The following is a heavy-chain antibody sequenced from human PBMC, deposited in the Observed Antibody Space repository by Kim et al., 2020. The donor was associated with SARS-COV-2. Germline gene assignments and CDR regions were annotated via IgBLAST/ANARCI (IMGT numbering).Heavy chain of an antibody. CDR3: ARDSAGQNWYFDL. V-gene: IGHV4-31*03. Sequence: SETLSLTCTVSGGSISSGGYYWSWIRQHPGKGLEWNGYIYYSGSTYYNPSLKSRVTISVDTSKNQFSLKLSSVTAADTAVYYCARDSAGQNWYFDLWGRGTLVTVSS. J-gene: IGHJ2*01. D-gene: IGHD1-1*01. CDR2: IYYSGST. CDR1: GGSISSGGYY.